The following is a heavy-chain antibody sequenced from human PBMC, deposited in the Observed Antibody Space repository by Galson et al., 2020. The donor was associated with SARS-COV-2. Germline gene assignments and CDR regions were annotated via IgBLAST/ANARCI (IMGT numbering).Heavy chain of an antibody. J-gene: IGHJ4*02. D-gene: IGHD1-26*01. Sequence: GSLRLSCAASGFSFSDYAMHWVRQAPGKGLEWVAVISYDGSNKYYADSVKGRFAISRDYSKNTLYLQMNSLRAEDTALYYCASGIVGATISIDYWGQGTLVTVSS. CDR1: GFSFSDYA. CDR2: ISYDGSNK. CDR3: ASGIVGATISIDY. V-gene: IGHV3-30*01.